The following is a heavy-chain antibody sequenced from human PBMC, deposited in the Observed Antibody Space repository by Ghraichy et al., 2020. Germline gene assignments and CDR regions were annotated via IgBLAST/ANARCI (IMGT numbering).Heavy chain of an antibody. D-gene: IGHD3-22*01. CDR1: GYTFTGYY. Sequence: ASVKVSCKASGYTFTGYYMHWVRQAPGQGLEWMGWINPNSGGTNYAQKFQGRVTMTRDTSISTAYMELSRLRSDDTAVYYCARGVYYYDSSGPYYYYGMDVWGQGTTVTVSS. CDR2: INPNSGGT. CDR3: ARGVYYYDSSGPYYYYGMDV. J-gene: IGHJ6*02. V-gene: IGHV1-2*02.